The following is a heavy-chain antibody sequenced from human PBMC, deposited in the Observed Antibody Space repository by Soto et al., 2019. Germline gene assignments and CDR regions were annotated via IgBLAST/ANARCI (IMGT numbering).Heavy chain of an antibody. Sequence: ASVKVSCKASGYSFTGYYMHWVRQAPGQGLEWMGWINPNSGGTNYAQKFQGRVTMTRDTSISTAYMELSRLRSDDTAMYYCARERGITMVRGVRPHNWVDPWGQGT. J-gene: IGHJ5*01. V-gene: IGHV1-2*02. CDR2: INPNSGGT. CDR3: ARERGITMVRGVRPHNWVDP. D-gene: IGHD3-10*01. CDR1: GYSFTGYY.